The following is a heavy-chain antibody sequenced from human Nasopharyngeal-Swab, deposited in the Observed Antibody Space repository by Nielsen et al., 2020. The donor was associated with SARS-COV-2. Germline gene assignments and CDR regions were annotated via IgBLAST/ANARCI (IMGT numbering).Heavy chain of an antibody. V-gene: IGHV3-48*02. J-gene: IGHJ4*02. CDR1: GFTFSDHS. CDR2: ISGSGSTL. CDR3: TRGDGALTYFDY. D-gene: IGHD4-17*01. Sequence: GGSLRLSCAASGFTFSDHSMIWVLQAPGQGLEWVSYISGSGSTLYYADSVKGRITVSRDNAKSSVYLQMSSLRDEDTAVYYCTRGDGALTYFDYWGQGTLVSVSS.